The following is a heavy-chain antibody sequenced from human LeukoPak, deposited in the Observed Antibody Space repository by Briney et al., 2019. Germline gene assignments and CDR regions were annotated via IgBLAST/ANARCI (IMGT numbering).Heavy chain of an antibody. CDR1: GYTFTGYY. J-gene: IGHJ6*02. Sequence: ASVKVSCKASGYTFTGYYMHWVRQAPGQGLEWMGRINPNSGGTNYAQKFQGRVTMTRDTSISTAYMELSRLRSDDTAVYYCARDPVYCYYGMDVWGQGTTVTVSS. CDR3: ARDPVYCYYGMDV. CDR2: INPNSGGT. V-gene: IGHV1-2*06.